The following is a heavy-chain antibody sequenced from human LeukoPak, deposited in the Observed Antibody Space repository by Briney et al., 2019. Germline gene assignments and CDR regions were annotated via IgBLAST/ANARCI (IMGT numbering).Heavy chain of an antibody. J-gene: IGHJ4*02. D-gene: IGHD3-10*01. CDR1: GYTFTGNY. CDR2: INPNSGGT. Sequence: GASVKVSCKASGYTFTGNYMHWVRQAPGQGLEWMGWINPNSGGTNYAQKFQGRVTMTRDTSISTAYMELSRLRSEDTAVYYCARSVLLWFGETRHWGQGTLVTVSS. CDR3: ARSVLLWFGETRH. V-gene: IGHV1-2*02.